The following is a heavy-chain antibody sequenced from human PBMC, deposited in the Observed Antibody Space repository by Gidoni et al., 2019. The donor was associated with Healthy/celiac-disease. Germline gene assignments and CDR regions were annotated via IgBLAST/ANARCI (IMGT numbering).Heavy chain of an antibody. Sequence: QVQLVESVGGVVQHGRSLRLSCAASGFTFSSYAMHWVRQAPGKGLEWVEVISYDGSNKYYADSVKGRFTISRDNSKNTLYLQMNSLRAEDTAVYYCARDGAKYQLLVGYYYYYGMDVWGQGTTVTVSS. CDR3: ARDGAKYQLLVGYYYYYGMDV. CDR1: GFTFSSYA. J-gene: IGHJ6*02. D-gene: IGHD2-2*01. CDR2: ISYDGSNK. V-gene: IGHV3-30-3*01.